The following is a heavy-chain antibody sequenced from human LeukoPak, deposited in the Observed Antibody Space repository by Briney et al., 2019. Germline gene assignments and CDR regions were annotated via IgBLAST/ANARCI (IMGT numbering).Heavy chain of an antibody. D-gene: IGHD3-16*01. Sequence: SETLSLTCTVSGGSISTYYWSWIRQPPREGLEWIGYVYYSGGTNYNPSLKSRVTISVDTSKNKFSLKLSSVTAADTAVYYCASETLGAGGMDVWGHRTTVTVSS. CDR3: ASETLGAGGMDV. CDR1: GGSISTYY. V-gene: IGHV4-59*01. CDR2: VYYSGGT. J-gene: IGHJ6*02.